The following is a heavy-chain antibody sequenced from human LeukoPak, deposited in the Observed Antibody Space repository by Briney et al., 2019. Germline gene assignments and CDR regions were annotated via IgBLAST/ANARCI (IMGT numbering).Heavy chain of an antibody. Sequence: SETLSLTCTVSGGSISGGSYYWSWIRQPPGKGLEWIGYIYYSGSTNYNPSLKSRVTISVDTSKNQFPLKLSSVTAADTAVYYCARGGSSWYESSVPYWFDPWGQGTLVTVSS. CDR2: IYYSGST. D-gene: IGHD6-13*01. J-gene: IGHJ5*02. V-gene: IGHV4-61*01. CDR3: ARGGSSWYESSVPYWFDP. CDR1: GGSISGGSYY.